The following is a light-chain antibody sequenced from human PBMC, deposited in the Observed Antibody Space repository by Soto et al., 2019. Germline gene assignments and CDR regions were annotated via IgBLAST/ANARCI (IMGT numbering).Light chain of an antibody. CDR1: QSVSSAY. CDR3: QQYGSSPHT. CDR2: GAS. V-gene: IGKV3-20*01. J-gene: IGKJ2*01. Sequence: EIALTQSPGTLSSSPGERATLSSRPSQSVSSAYLAWYQQKPGRAPRLLLYGASSRATGIPDRFSGSGSGADFTLTISSLEPEDFAMYSCQQYGSSPHTFGQGTKVDIK.